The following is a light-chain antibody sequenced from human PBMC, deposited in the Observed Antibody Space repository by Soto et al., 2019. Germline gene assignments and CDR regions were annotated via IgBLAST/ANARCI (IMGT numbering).Light chain of an antibody. V-gene: IGLV1-47*01. CDR3: AAGGDSVSGPYYV. CDR2: RDS. CDR1: SSNIGSNL. Sequence: QSVLTQPPSASGTPGQRVTISCSGSSSNIGSNLVYWYQQVPGTAPKLLIYRDSQRPSGVPDRFSGSKSGTSASLAISGLRADDEAYYFCAAGGDSVSGPYYVFGTGTKVTVL. J-gene: IGLJ1*01.